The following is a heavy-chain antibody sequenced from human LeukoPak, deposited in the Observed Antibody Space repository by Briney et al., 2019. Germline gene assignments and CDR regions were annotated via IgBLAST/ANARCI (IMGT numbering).Heavy chain of an antibody. D-gene: IGHD3-10*01. J-gene: IGHJ4*02. CDR2: IYYSGST. CDR1: GGSISSYY. V-gene: IGHV4-59*01. Sequence: SSETLSLTCTVSGGSISSYYWSWIRQPPGKGLEWIGYIYYSGSTNYNPSLKSRVTISVDTSKNQFSLKLSSVTAADTAVYYCARKTASFMGHFDYWGQGTLVTVSS. CDR3: ARKTASFMGHFDY.